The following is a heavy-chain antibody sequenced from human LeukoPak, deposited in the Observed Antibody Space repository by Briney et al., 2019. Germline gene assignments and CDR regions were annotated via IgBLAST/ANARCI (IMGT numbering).Heavy chain of an antibody. J-gene: IGHJ4*02. CDR3: ARNDRGRPADY. D-gene: IGHD1-26*01. Sequence: SETLSLTCNVSGGSISNSPYHWGWIRQPPGKGLEWIGSMHYSGTTYHNPSLRSRVTISVDTSKNQFSLRLISVTAADTAVYYCARNDRGRPADYWGQGTLVTVSS. CDR1: GGSISNSPYH. CDR2: MHYSGTT. V-gene: IGHV4-39*01.